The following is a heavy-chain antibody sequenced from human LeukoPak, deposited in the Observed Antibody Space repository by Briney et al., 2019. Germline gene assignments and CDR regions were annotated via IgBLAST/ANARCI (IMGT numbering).Heavy chain of an antibody. V-gene: IGHV1-69*13. D-gene: IGHD6-19*01. Sequence: ASVKVSCKASGGTFSSYAISWVRQAPGQGLEWMGGIIPIFGTANYAQKFQGRVTITADESTSTAYMELSSLRSEDTAVYYCARDLRDGSGWPYWGQGTLVTVSS. CDR3: ARDLRDGSGWPY. CDR2: IIPIFGTA. CDR1: GGTFSSYA. J-gene: IGHJ4*02.